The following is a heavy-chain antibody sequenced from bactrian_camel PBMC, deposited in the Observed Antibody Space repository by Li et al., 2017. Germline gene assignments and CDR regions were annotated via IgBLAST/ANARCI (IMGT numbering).Heavy chain of an antibody. V-gene: IGHV3S55*01. CDR2: IDSDGST. D-gene: IGHD6*01. J-gene: IGHJ4*01. CDR1: EYTYGNCI. CDR3: AADSSSWYHYYR. Sequence: HVQLVESGGGSVQAGGSLRLSCVYSEYTYGNCIKGWYRQAPGKEREFVSNIDSDGSTTYADSVKGRFTISKDVAKNTLYLQMNSLKSDDMAMYFCAADSSSWYHYYRWGRGTQVTVS.